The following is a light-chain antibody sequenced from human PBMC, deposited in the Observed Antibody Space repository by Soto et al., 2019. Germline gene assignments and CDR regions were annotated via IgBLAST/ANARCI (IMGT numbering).Light chain of an antibody. Sequence: ALTQPASVSGSPGQSITISCTGTSSDVGGYNYVSWYQQHPGKAPKLVIYELTKRPSGVPDRFSGSKSGDTASLTVSGLQAEDEADYYCSSYAGSNNFVFGTGTKVTVL. CDR1: SSDVGGYNY. CDR2: ELT. V-gene: IGLV2-8*01. J-gene: IGLJ1*01. CDR3: SSYAGSNNFV.